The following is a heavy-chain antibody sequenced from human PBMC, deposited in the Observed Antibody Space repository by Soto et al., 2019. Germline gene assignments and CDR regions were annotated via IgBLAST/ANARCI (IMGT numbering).Heavy chain of an antibody. CDR3: ARFGYYYDSSGYPKPFDY. D-gene: IGHD3-22*01. CDR1: GFTFSSYE. Sequence: VGSLRLSCAASGFTFSSYEMNWVRQAPGKGLEWFSYISSSGSTIYYADSVKGRFTISRDNAKNSLYLQMNSLRAEDTAVYYCARFGYYYDSSGYPKPFDYWGQGTLVTVSS. CDR2: ISSSGSTI. V-gene: IGHV3-48*03. J-gene: IGHJ4*02.